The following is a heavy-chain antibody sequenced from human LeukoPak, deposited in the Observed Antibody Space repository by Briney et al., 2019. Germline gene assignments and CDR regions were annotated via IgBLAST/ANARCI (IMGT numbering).Heavy chain of an antibody. D-gene: IGHD4-17*01. CDR1: GFTFGDYG. CDR2: IRSDGYGGTK. V-gene: IGHV3-49*03. CDR3: TRDRTTVTIAYFQH. Sequence: GGSLRLSCTASGFTFGDYGMSWFRQAPGKGLEWVGFIRSDGYGGTKEYAASVKGRFTISRDDSKSIAYLQMNSLKTEDTAAYYCTRDRTTVTIAYFQHWGQGTLVTVSS. J-gene: IGHJ1*01.